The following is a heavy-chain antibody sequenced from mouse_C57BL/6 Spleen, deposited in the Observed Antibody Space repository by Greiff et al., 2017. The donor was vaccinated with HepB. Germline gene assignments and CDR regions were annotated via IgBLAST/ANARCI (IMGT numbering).Heavy chain of an antibody. J-gene: IGHJ4*01. Sequence: EVNLVESGGGLVKPGGSLKLSCAASGFTFSDYGMHWVRQAPEKGLEWVAYISSGSSTIYYADTVKGRFTISRDNAKNTLFLQMTSLRSEDTAMYYCARPDYYGSSENYAMDYWGQGTSVTVSS. CDR1: GFTFSDYG. V-gene: IGHV5-17*01. D-gene: IGHD1-1*01. CDR2: ISSGSSTI. CDR3: ARPDYYGSSENYAMDY.